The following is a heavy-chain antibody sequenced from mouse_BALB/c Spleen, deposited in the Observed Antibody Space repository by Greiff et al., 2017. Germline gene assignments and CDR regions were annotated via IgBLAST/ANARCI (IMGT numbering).Heavy chain of an antibody. V-gene: IGHV1-80*01. Sequence: VQLQQSGAELVRPGSSVKISCKASGYAFSSYWMNWVKQRPGQGLEWIGQIYPGDGDTNYNGKFKGKATLTADKSSSTAYMQLSSLTSEDSAVYFCARRAARDYAMDYWGQGTSVTVSS. J-gene: IGHJ4*01. CDR1: GYAFSSYW. CDR2: IYPGDGDT. D-gene: IGHD3-1*01. CDR3: ARRAARDYAMDY.